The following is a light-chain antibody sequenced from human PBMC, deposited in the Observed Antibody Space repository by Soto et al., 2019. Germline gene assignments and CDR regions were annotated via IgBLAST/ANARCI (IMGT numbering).Light chain of an antibody. V-gene: IGKV3-11*01. CDR1: QSVDNY. J-gene: IGKJ5*01. Sequence: EIVFTQSPATRSLSPGERATLSCRASQSVDNYLDWYQQKPGQAPRLLIYESSHRETGIPARFSGSGAGTEFSLTISSLKSEDFAVYYCQQYSKWTITFGQGTRLEIK. CDR2: ESS. CDR3: QQYSKWTIT.